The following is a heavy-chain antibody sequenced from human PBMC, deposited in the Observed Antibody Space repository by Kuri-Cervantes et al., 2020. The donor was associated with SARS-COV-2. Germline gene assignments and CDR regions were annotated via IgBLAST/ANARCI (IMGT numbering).Heavy chain of an antibody. Sequence: GESLKISCAVSGFTFTSYAMHWVRQAPGKGLEWVGFIRSKAYGGTTEYAASVKGRFTISRDDSKSIAYLQMNSLKTEDTAVYYCTRDDFWSGYYVYWGQGTLVTVSS. D-gene: IGHD3-3*01. CDR2: IRSKAYGGTT. V-gene: IGHV3-49*04. CDR3: TRDDFWSGYYVY. CDR1: GFTFTSYA. J-gene: IGHJ4*02.